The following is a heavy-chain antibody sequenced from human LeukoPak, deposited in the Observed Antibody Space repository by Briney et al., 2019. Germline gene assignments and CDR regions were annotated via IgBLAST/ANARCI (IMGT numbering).Heavy chain of an antibody. J-gene: IGHJ6*02. V-gene: IGHV3-74*01. D-gene: IGHD6-13*01. Sequence: GGSLGLSCAASGFTFSSYWTHWVRQAPGKGLVWVSRINSDGSSTSYADSVKGRFTISRDNAKNTLYLQMNSLRAEDTAVYYCAREGVWRQQLVDYYYGMDVWGQGTTVTVSS. CDR3: AREGVWRQQLVDYYYGMDV. CDR1: GFTFSSYW. CDR2: INSDGSST.